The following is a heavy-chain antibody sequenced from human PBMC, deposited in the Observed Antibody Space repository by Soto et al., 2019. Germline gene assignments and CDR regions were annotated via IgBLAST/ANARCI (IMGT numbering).Heavy chain of an antibody. J-gene: IGHJ6*02. V-gene: IGHV3-23*01. D-gene: IGHD4-17*01. CDR3: AKEANAYDDEKYYHGMDV. Sequence: GGSLRLSCAASGFTFSSYAMSWVRQAPGKGLEWVSTISGSGGYTYYADSVKGRFTISRDNSKNTLYLQMNSLRAEDTAAYYCAKEANAYDDEKYYHGMDVWGQGTTVTVSS. CDR1: GFTFSSYA. CDR2: ISGSGGYT.